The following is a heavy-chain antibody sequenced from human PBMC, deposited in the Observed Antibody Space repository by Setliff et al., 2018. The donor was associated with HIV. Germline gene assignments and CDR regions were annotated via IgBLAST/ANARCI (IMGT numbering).Heavy chain of an antibody. CDR2: IYNGNSNT. J-gene: IGHJ4*02. Sequence: GGSLRLSCAASGFTFSSYAMSWVRQAPGRGLEWVSLIYNGNSNTYHADSVKGRFTLSRDNSKNTVYLQMNSLRPEDTAVYYCARPRLYSNALEYWGQGTLVTVSS. V-gene: IGHV3-23*03. CDR1: GFTFSSYA. CDR3: ARPRLYSNALEY. D-gene: IGHD6-13*01.